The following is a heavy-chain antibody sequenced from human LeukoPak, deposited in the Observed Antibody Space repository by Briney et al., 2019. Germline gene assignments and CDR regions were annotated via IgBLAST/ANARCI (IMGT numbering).Heavy chain of an antibody. D-gene: IGHD1-7*01. V-gene: IGHV3-48*03. Sequence: GGSLRLSCAASGFSINSYEMNWVRQAPGKGLEWVSYISSSGSTIYYADSVKGRFTISRDNAKNSLYLQMNSLRAEDTAVYYCARVELAPYYYYMDVWGKGTTVTVSS. CDR2: ISSSGSTI. CDR3: ARVELAPYYYYMDV. J-gene: IGHJ6*03. CDR1: GFSINSYE.